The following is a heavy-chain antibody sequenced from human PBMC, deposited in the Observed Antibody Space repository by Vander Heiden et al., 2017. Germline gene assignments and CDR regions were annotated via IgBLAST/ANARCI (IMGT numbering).Heavy chain of an antibody. J-gene: IGHJ5*02. V-gene: IGHV4-59*01. D-gene: IGHD3-16*01. CDR2: IYSTGST. Sequence: QVQLPESGPELVRPWKPLSPTCSAPGHSISSYYWNWSRQRPGKRLEWIGKIYSTGSTNYNPSLMGRITISLDMSKNQFSLKLTSVTPADTAVYFCARRAAMSAVITPDHWLDPWGQETLVSVSS. CDR1: GHSISSYY. CDR3: ARRAAMSAVITPDHWLDP.